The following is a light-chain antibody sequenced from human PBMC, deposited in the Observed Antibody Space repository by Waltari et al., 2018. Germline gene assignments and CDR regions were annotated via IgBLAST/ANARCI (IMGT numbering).Light chain of an antibody. V-gene: IGKV4-1*01. CDR3: QQYSSTPPT. CDR1: QSVFYRPNNKNY. Sequence: DIVMTQSPDSLTVYLGERATINRHSSQSVFYRPNNKNYLAWYQQKRGQPPKVLIYWASTRESGVPDRFSGSGSGTDFTLTISSLQAEDVAVYYCQQYSSTPPTFGQGTKVDIK. CDR2: WAS. J-gene: IGKJ1*01.